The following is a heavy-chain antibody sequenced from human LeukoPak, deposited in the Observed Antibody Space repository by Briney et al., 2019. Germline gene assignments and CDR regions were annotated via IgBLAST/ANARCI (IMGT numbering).Heavy chain of an antibody. CDR1: GDSISSSSYY. V-gene: IGHV4-39*01. CDR3: ARRRYYDSTGYLD. CDR2: IYYSGST. J-gene: IGHJ1*01. D-gene: IGHD3-22*01. Sequence: PSETLSLTXTISGDSISSSSYYWDWIRQCPGKGLERIGTIYYSGSTYYNASLKSRLFISIDTSNNQFSLRLSFVTAADTAVYYCARRRYYDSTGYLDWGQGTLITVSS.